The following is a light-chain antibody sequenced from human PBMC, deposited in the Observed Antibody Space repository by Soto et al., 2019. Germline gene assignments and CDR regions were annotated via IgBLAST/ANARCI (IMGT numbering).Light chain of an antibody. Sequence: QSVLTQPASVSGSPGQSITISCTGTSNDVGGYAYVSWYQQHPGRAPKIMIYEVTNRPSGVSHRFSGSRSGNTASLTISGLQPEDEADYYCSSYTAYTTVIFGEGTKVTVL. CDR1: SNDVGGYAY. J-gene: IGLJ2*01. CDR3: SSYTAYTTVI. V-gene: IGLV2-14*01. CDR2: EVT.